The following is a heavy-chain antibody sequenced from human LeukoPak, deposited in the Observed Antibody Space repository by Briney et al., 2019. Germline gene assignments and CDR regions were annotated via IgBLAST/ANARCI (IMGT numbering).Heavy chain of an antibody. D-gene: IGHD4-11*01. V-gene: IGHV4-4*07. CDR2: IYTSGST. J-gene: IGHJ6*03. CDR1: GGSISSYY. Sequence: SETLSLTCTVSGGSISSYYWSWIRLPAGKGLEWIGRIYTSGSTNYNPSLESRVTMSVDTSKNQFSLKLSSVTAADTTVYYCARDKTTVSSISIRNYYHYMDVWGKGTTVTVSS. CDR3: ARDKTTVSSISIRNYYHYMDV.